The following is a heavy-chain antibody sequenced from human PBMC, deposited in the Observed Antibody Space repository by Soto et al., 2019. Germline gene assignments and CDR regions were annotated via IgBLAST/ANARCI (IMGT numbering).Heavy chain of an antibody. CDR3: ARHTELGALSWFDP. CDR2: IYNSGST. D-gene: IGHD1-26*01. Sequence: QVQLQESGPGLVKPSETLSLTCTVSGGSISSYYWSWIRQPPGKGLEWIGYIYNSGSTNSNPSLKSRVTISVDTSNNQVSLRLRSVTAADTAVYYCARHTELGALSWFDPWGQGTLVTVSS. J-gene: IGHJ5*02. CDR1: GGSISSYY. V-gene: IGHV4-59*08.